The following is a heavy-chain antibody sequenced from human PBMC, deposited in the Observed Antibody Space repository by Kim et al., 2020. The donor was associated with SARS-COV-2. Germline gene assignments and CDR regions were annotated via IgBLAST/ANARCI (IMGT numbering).Heavy chain of an antibody. CDR2: ISYDGSNK. V-gene: IGHV3-30*18. Sequence: GGSLRLSCAASGFTFSSYGMHWVRQAPGKGLEWVAVISYDGSNKYYADSVKGRFTISRDNSKNTLSLQMNSLSAEDTAVYCCAKDFTGGGYDYVGAFDIWGQGTMVTVSS. CDR1: GFTFSSYG. D-gene: IGHD5-12*01. CDR3: AKDFTGGGYDYVGAFDI. J-gene: IGHJ3*02.